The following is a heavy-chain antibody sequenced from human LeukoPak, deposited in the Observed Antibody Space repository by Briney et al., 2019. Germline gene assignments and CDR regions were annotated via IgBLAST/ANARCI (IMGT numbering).Heavy chain of an antibody. D-gene: IGHD3-10*01. CDR2: FDPEDGET. CDR1: GYTLTEVS. Sequence: ASVKVSCKVSGYTLTEVSMHWVRHAPGKGLEWVGGFDPEDGETIYEQKFQGRVTMTEDTSTDTAYMELSSLRSEDTAVYYCATVGVLWFREGYFDYWGQGTLVTVSS. V-gene: IGHV1-24*01. CDR3: ATVGVLWFREGYFDY. J-gene: IGHJ4*02.